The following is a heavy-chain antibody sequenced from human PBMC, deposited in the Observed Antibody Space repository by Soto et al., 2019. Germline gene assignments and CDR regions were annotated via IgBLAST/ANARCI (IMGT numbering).Heavy chain of an antibody. CDR3: AINLPRPGCFHY. CDR2: IYYSGET. CDR1: GASITSTTYF. J-gene: IGHJ4*02. V-gene: IGHV4-39*01. Sequence: SQTLSLTCTLSGASITSTTYFWAWIRQPPRKRLEWVGSIYYSGETHYNQSLKSRVNISVDRSKNQFSLQMISVTAADTAVYYCAINLPRPGCFHYCCPGTLVSLS.